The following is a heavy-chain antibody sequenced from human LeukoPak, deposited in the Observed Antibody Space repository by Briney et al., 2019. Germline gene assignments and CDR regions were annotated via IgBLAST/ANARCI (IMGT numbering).Heavy chain of an antibody. Sequence: SETLSLTCTVSGGSISSYYWSWIRQPPGKGLEWIGYIYYSGSTNYNPSLKSRVTISVDTSKNQFSLKLSSVTAADTAVYYCARAHSSSFYNWFDPRGQGTLVTVSS. CDR1: GGSISSYY. D-gene: IGHD6-13*01. V-gene: IGHV4-59*01. J-gene: IGHJ5*02. CDR2: IYYSGST. CDR3: ARAHSSSFYNWFDP.